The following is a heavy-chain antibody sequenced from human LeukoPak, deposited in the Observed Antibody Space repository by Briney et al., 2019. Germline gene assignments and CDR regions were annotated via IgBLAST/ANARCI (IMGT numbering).Heavy chain of an antibody. D-gene: IGHD4-17*01. CDR1: GSSITDHY. J-gene: IGHJ4*02. CDR3: VRVRHGDYFDY. Sequence: GGSLRLSCAASGSSITDHYMDWVRQAPGKGLEWVGRTRNKPNGYTTDYGTSVKGRFIVSRDDSENSLYLQMNGLKTEDTAVYYCVRVRHGDYFDYWGQGTLVTVSS. V-gene: IGHV3-72*01. CDR2: TRNKPNGYTT.